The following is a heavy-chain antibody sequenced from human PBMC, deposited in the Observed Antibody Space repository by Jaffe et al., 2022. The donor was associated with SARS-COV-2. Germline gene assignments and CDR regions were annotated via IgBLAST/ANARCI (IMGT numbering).Heavy chain of an antibody. CDR2: LYYRGNT. J-gene: IGHJ4*02. CDR3: ARGPSVNSIFGVIAPPDL. CDR1: GVSITTADFY. D-gene: IGHD3-3*02. Sequence: QVQLQESGPGLVKPSETLSLTCTVSGVSITTADFYWSWVRQPPGKGPEWVGHLYYRGNTHSNPSLKSRISISRDTFKNQFSLELSSVTAADTAVYYCARGPSVNSIFGVIAPPDLWGQGNLVTVSS. V-gene: IGHV4-30-4*01.